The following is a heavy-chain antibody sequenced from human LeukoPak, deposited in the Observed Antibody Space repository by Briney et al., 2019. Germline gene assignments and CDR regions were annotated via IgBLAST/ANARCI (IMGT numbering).Heavy chain of an antibody. D-gene: IGHD3-16*01. Sequence: ASVKVSCKASGYTFTVYYMHWVRQAPGQGLEWMGWINPNSGGTNYAQKFQGRVTMTRDTSISTAYMELSRLRSDDTAVYYCARDAVRGGMITFGGVHRYFDYWGQGTLVTVSS. V-gene: IGHV1-2*02. CDR2: INPNSGGT. J-gene: IGHJ4*02. CDR3: ARDAVRGGMITFGGVHRYFDY. CDR1: GYTFTVYY.